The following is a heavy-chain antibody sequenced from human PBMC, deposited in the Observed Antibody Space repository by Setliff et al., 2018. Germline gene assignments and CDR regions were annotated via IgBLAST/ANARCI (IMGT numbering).Heavy chain of an antibody. J-gene: IGHJ4*02. D-gene: IGHD3-9*01. V-gene: IGHV3-11*04. CDR1: GYTFSDYY. CDR3: ACPDILTGLSDY. CDR2: ISSSGSTI. Sequence: SCKASGYTFSDYYMSWIRQAPGKGLEWVSCISSSGSTIFYADSVKGRFTISRDNAKKSLYLQMNSLRAEDTAVYYCACPDILTGLSDYWGQGTLVTVSS.